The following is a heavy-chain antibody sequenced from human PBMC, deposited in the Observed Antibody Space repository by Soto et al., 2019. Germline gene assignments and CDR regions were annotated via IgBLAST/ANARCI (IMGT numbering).Heavy chain of an antibody. CDR1: GGTFSSYA. D-gene: IGHD3-9*01. J-gene: IGHJ6*02. V-gene: IGHV1-69*13. Sequence: GASVKVSCKASGGTFSSYAISWVRQAPGQGLEWMGGIIPIFGTANYAQKFQGRVTITADESTSTAYMELSSLRSEDTAVYYCAFEGPGYYGMDVWGQGTTVTVSS. CDR3: AFEGPGYYGMDV. CDR2: IIPIFGTA.